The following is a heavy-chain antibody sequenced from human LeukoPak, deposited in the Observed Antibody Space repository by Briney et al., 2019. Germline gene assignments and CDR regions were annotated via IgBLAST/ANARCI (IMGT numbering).Heavy chain of an antibody. J-gene: IGHJ4*02. CDR2: ISYDGSNK. CDR1: GFTFSSYA. CDR3: VLTWDCSSTSCYASFDY. Sequence: PGGSLRLSCAASGFTFSSYAMHWVRQAPGKGLEWVAVISYDGSNKYYADSVKGRFTISRDNSKNTLYLQMNSLRAEDTAVYYCVLTWDCSSTSCYASFDYWGQGTLVTVSS. V-gene: IGHV3-30*04. D-gene: IGHD2-2*01.